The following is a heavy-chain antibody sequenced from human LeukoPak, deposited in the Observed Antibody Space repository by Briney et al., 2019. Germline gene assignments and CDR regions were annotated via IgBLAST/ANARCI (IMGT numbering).Heavy chain of an antibody. Sequence: GGSLRLSCAASGFTFSSYAMHWVRQAQGKGLEWVAVISYDGSNKYYADSVKGRFTISRDNSKNTLYLQMSSLRAEDTAIYYCAREGPLRYFDWTGSYGLDVWGQGTTVTVSS. CDR3: AREGPLRYFDWTGSYGLDV. CDR2: ISYDGSNK. CDR1: GFTFSSYA. D-gene: IGHD3-9*01. V-gene: IGHV3-30-3*01. J-gene: IGHJ6*02.